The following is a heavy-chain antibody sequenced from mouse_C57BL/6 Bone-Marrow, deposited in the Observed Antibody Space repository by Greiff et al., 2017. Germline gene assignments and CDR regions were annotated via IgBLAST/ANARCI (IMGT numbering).Heavy chain of an antibody. J-gene: IGHJ4*01. Sequence: EVQLVESGPSLVRPSQTLSLTCTVTGFSINSDCYWIWIRQFPGNKLEYIGYTFYSGITYYNPSLESRTYITRDTSKNQFSLKLSSVTTEDTATYYCARTDGYYGAMEYWGQGTSVTVSS. CDR1: GFSINSDCY. CDR2: TFYSGIT. CDR3: ARTDGYYGAMEY. V-gene: IGHV3-3*01. D-gene: IGHD2-3*01.